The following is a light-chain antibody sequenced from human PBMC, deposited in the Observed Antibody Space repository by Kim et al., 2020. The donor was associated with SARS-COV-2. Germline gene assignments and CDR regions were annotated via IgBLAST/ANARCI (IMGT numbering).Light chain of an antibody. Sequence: SVSPGERATLSCRASQSVSSNLAWYQQKPGQAPRLLIYGASTRATGIPARFSGSGSGTEFTLTISSLQSEDFAVYYCQQYNNWPPLFGHGTKLEI. CDR1: QSVSSN. CDR3: QQYNNWPPL. J-gene: IGKJ2*01. CDR2: GAS. V-gene: IGKV3-15*01.